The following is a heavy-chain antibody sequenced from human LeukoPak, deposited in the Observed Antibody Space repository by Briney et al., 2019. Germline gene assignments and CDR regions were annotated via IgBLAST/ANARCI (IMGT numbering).Heavy chain of an antibody. CDR2: IKQDGSAK. CDR3: ARCPYDSTGYYSVPSHLDY. J-gene: IGHJ4*02. Sequence: QPGGSLRLSCAASGFTFSTYWMTWVRQAPGKGLEWVANIKQDGSAKYYVDSLRGRFSISRDNVKNSLFLQMNSLSAEDTAVYYCARCPYDSTGYYSVPSHLDYWGQGTLVTVSS. D-gene: IGHD3-22*01. CDR1: GFTFSTYW. V-gene: IGHV3-7*01.